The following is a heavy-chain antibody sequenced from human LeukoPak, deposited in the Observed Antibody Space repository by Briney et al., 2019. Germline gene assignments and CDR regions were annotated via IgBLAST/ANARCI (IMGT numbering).Heavy chain of an antibody. CDR2: INPNSGGT. Sequence: ASVKVSCKASGGTFSSYAISWVRQAPGQGLEWMGRINPNSGGTNYAQKFQGRVTMTRDTSISTAYMELSRLRSDDTAVYYCARLSFRQAALDYWGQGTLVTVSS. J-gene: IGHJ4*02. V-gene: IGHV1-2*06. CDR3: ARLSFRQAALDY. CDR1: GGTFSSYA. D-gene: IGHD2-15*01.